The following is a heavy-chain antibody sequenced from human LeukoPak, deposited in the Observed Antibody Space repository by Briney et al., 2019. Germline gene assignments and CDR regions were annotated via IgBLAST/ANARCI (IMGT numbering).Heavy chain of an antibody. J-gene: IGHJ5*02. V-gene: IGHV3-9*01. CDR3: ARDKPGYCSSSSCRNWFDP. D-gene: IGHD2-2*01. CDR1: GFTFDDYA. Sequence: GGSLRLSCAASGFTFDDYAMHWVRQAPGKGLEWVSGISWNSGSIGYADSVKGRFTISRDNAKNSLYLQMNSLRAEDTALYYCARDKPGYCSSSSCRNWFDPWGQGTLVTVSS. CDR2: ISWNSGSI.